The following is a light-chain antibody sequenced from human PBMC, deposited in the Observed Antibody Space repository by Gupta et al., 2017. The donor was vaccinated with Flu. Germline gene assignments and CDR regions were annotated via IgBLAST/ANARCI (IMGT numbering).Light chain of an antibody. J-gene: IGKJ4*01. CDR1: QSVLNN. CDR3: QQYNNWPPIT. CDR2: GAS. Sequence: ERATLSCRASQSVLNNLAWYQQKPGQAPKLLIYGASTRATGVPARFSGSGSGTEFTLTISSLQPEDFAVYYCQQYNNWPPITFGGGTKVEIK. V-gene: IGKV3-15*01.